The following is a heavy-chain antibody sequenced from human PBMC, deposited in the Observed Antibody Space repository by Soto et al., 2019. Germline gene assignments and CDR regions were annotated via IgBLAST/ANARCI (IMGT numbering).Heavy chain of an antibody. CDR2: IGTAGDT. D-gene: IGHD3-16*01. CDR3: AREGSLGGMDV. CDR1: GFTFSSYD. Sequence: PGGSLRLSCAASGFTFSSYDMHWVRQATGKGLEWVSAIGTAGDTYYPGSVKGRFTISRENAKNSLYLQMNSLRAEDTAVYYCAREGSLGGMDVWGQGTTVTVSS. J-gene: IGHJ6*02. V-gene: IGHV3-13*01.